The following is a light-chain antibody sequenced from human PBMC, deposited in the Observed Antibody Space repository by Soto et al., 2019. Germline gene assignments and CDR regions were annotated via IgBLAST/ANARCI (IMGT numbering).Light chain of an antibody. Sequence: DIQMTQSPSSVSASIGDRVTITCRASQHISTWLVWYQQKPVKAPQLLIYAASSLQSGVPSRCSGSGSGTDFTLTISSLQPEDSATYYCQQANRFPFTFGQGTRLEI. CDR1: QHISTW. V-gene: IGKV1-12*01. J-gene: IGKJ2*01. CDR3: QQANRFPFT. CDR2: AAS.